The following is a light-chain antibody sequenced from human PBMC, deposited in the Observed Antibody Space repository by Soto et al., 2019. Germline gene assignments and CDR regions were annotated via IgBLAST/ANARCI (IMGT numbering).Light chain of an antibody. CDR1: QVINDF. V-gene: IGKV1-16*02. CDR3: QQYHSYPVT. J-gene: IGKJ4*01. Sequence: DIQMTHSPSSLSASVGDTVTITCRASQVINDFLAWFQQKPGKAPKPLISAASSLQSGVPSKFSGSGSDRDFTLTISSLQPEDSATYYCQQYHSYPVTFGGGTKVEIK. CDR2: AAS.